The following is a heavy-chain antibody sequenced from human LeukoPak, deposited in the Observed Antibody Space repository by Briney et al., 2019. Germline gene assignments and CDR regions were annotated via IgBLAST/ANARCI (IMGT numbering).Heavy chain of an antibody. CDR2: IIPIFGTA. J-gene: IGHJ4*02. CDR1: GGTFSSYA. CDR3: AGAGCSGGSCYDY. Sequence: SVKVSCKASGGTFSSYAISWVRQAPGQGLEWMGGIIPIFGTANYAQKFQGRVTITADKSTSTAYMELSSLRSEDTAVYYCAGAGCSGGSCYDYWDQGTLVTVSS. D-gene: IGHD2-15*01. V-gene: IGHV1-69*06.